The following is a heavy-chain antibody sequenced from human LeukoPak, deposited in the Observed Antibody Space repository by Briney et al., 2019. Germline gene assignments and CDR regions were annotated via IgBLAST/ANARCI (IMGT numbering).Heavy chain of an antibody. J-gene: IGHJ4*02. CDR2: ISYDGSNK. D-gene: IGHD6-19*01. V-gene: IGHV3-30-3*01. CDR3: ASVGVSGWYYFDY. CDR1: GFTFSSYA. Sequence: GGSLRLSCAASGFTFSSYAMHWVSQAPGKGLEWVAVISYDGSNKYYADSVKGRFTISRDNSKNTLYLQMNSLRAEDTAVYYCASVGVSGWYYFDYWGQGTLVTVSS.